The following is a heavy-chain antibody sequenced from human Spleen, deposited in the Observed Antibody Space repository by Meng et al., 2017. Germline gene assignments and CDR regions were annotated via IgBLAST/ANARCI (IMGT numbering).Heavy chain of an antibody. CDR2: INRSGST. D-gene: IGHD6-13*01. Sequence: SETLSLTCTVSGGSINNYYWSWIRQPPGKGLEWIGEINRSGSTNYNPSLKSRVTLSVDTSKNQFSLKLSSVTAADTAVYYCARGSKEQLVGGHRAFDIWGQGTMVTVSS. V-gene: IGHV4-34*01. J-gene: IGHJ3*02. CDR1: GGSINNYY. CDR3: ARGSKEQLVGGHRAFDI.